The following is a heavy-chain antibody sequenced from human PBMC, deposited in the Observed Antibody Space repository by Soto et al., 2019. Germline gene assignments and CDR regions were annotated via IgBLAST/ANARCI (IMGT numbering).Heavy chain of an antibody. CDR1: GFTVNSNY. Sequence: PGGSLRLSCAASGFTVNSNYMSWVRQAPGKGLEWVSVIYSGGSTGYADSVRGRFTISRDNSKNTLYLQMNSLRAEDTAVYYCARGAGATADVGHWGQGTLVTVSS. J-gene: IGHJ4*02. V-gene: IGHV3-66*01. CDR2: IYSGGST. D-gene: IGHD5-12*01. CDR3: ARGAGATADVGH.